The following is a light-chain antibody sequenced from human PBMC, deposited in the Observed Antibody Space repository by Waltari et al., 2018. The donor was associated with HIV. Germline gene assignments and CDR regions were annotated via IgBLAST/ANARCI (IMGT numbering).Light chain of an antibody. V-gene: IGKV1-12*01. J-gene: IGKJ4*01. CDR2: AAF. CDR1: QDINNW. CDR3: QQANSFPPT. Sequence: DIQMTQSTSSVSVSVGDRVTITNRASQDINNWLAWYQQKPGKAPKLLIYAAFNLQSGVPSRFSGSRSGPDFTLTITSLQPEDFATYYCQQANSFPPTFGGGTKVDI.